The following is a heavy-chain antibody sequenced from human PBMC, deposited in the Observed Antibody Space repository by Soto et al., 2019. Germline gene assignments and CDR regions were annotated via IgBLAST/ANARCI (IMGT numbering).Heavy chain of an antibody. CDR3: STTVITAPLFEY. CDR2: IRNKPNGHTT. CDR1: GFTFSGHY. V-gene: IGHV3-72*01. J-gene: IGHJ4*02. D-gene: IGHD3-16*01. Sequence: EVQLVESGGGLVQPGGSLRLSCAGSGFTFSGHYMDWVRQAPGKGLGWLGRIRNKPNGHTTEYAASVKGRFTISRDDSKNSVYLQMNSLKSEDTAVYYCSTTVITAPLFEYWGQGTLVTVSS.